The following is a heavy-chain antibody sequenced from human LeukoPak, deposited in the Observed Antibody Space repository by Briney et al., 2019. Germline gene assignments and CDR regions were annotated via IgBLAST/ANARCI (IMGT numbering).Heavy chain of an antibody. CDR3: ARGRYCSSTSCPKLNWFDP. V-gene: IGHV3-7*01. Sequence: GGSLRLSCAASGFTFRSYWMSWVRQAPGKGLEWVANIKQDGSEKYYVDSVKGRFTISRDNAKNSLYLQMNSLRAEDTAVYYCARGRYCSSTSCPKLNWFDPWGQGTLVTVSS. J-gene: IGHJ5*02. D-gene: IGHD2-2*01. CDR2: IKQDGSEK. CDR1: GFTFRSYW.